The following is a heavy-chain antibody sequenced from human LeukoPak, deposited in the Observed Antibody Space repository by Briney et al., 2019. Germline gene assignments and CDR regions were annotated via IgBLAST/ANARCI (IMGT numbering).Heavy chain of an antibody. Sequence: EGSLRLSCAASGFIFSDYYMTWIRRTPGKGLEWVSYIGPRGSTIYYGDSVEGRFTISRDNTKNSLFLQMNSLSAEDTAVYYCVRVGEYYTLDVWGQGTTVTVSS. D-gene: IGHD3-10*01. CDR2: IGPRGSTI. J-gene: IGHJ6*02. CDR1: GFIFSDYY. V-gene: IGHV3-11*01. CDR3: VRVGEYYTLDV.